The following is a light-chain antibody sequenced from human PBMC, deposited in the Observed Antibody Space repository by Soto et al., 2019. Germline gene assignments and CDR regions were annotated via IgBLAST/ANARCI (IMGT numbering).Light chain of an antibody. CDR3: QQSYSTPWT. V-gene: IGKV1-39*01. Sequence: DIQMTQSPSSLSASVGNRVTITCRASQSISTYLNWYQKKPGKAPNLLIYDASRLQSGVPSRFSGSGGGTDFTLSISSVQPEDFATYFCQQSYSTPWTFGQGTKVDIK. J-gene: IGKJ1*01. CDR1: QSISTY. CDR2: DAS.